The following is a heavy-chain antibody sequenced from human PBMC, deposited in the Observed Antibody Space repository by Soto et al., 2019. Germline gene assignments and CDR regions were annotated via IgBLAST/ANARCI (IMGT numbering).Heavy chain of an antibody. Sequence: KPSDTLSLTCTVSGGSISSGDYYWSWIRQPPGKGLEWIGYIYYSGSTYYNPSLKSRVTISVDTSKNQFSLKLSSVTAADTAVYYCARGRGGITMIVVAPPDYWGQGTLVTASS. V-gene: IGHV4-30-4*02. CDR1: GGSISSGDYY. CDR2: IYYSGST. CDR3: ARGRGGITMIVVAPPDY. D-gene: IGHD3-22*01. J-gene: IGHJ4*02.